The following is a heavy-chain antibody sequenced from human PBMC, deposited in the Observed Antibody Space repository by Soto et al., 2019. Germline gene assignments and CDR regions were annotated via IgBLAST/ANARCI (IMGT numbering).Heavy chain of an antibody. D-gene: IGHD3-9*01. V-gene: IGHV3-23*01. Sequence: GGSLRLSCAASGFTFINYAMTWVRQAPGEGLEWVSTISGNGANTHYADSVKGRFSISRDNSKNTLYIQMNSLRAGDTAVYYCAKDYGSSRYFFDYWGQGALVTV. CDR1: GFTFINYA. CDR3: AKDYGSSRYFFDY. J-gene: IGHJ4*02. CDR2: ISGNGANT.